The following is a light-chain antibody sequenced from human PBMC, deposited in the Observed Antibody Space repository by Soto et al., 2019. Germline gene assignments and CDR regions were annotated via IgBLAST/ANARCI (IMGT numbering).Light chain of an antibody. Sequence: DLQMTQSPSSLSASVGDRVNITCRASQGIRNFLAWYHQKPGKVPKLLIYAASTLQSAVPSRFSGSGSGTDFTLTISSLQPEDVATYYCQKYNSAPLTFGGGTKVEIK. V-gene: IGKV1-27*01. CDR2: AAS. CDR3: QKYNSAPLT. J-gene: IGKJ4*01. CDR1: QGIRNF.